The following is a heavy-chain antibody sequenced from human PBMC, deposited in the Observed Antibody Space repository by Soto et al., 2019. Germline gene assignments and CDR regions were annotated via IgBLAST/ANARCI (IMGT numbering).Heavy chain of an antibody. CDR2: IIPIFGTA. D-gene: IGHD1-26*01. J-gene: IGHJ6*02. CDR3: ASHSGSSPEGRYYYGMDV. Sequence: QVQLVQSGAEVKKPGSSVKVSCKASGGTFSSYAISWVRQAPGQGLEWMGGIIPIFGTADYAQKFQGRVTITADESTSTVYVELSSLRSEDTAVYYCASHSGSSPEGRYYYGMDVWGQGTTVTVSS. V-gene: IGHV1-69*12. CDR1: GGTFSSYA.